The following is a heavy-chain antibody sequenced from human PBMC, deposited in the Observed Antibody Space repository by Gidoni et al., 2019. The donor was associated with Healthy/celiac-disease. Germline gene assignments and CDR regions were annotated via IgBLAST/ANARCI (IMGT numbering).Heavy chain of an antibody. V-gene: IGHV4-39*01. D-gene: IGHD2-2*01. CDR1: GGSISSSSYY. CDR3: ARLGVEGVGYCSSTSCPPANWFDP. J-gene: IGHJ5*02. Sequence: QLQLQESGPGLVKPSETLSLTCTVSGGSISSSSYYWGWIRQPPGKGLEWIGSIYYSGSTYYNPSLKSRVTISVDTSKNQFSLKLSSVTAADTAVYYCARLGVEGVGYCSSTSCPPANWFDPWGQGTLVTVSS. CDR2: IYYSGST.